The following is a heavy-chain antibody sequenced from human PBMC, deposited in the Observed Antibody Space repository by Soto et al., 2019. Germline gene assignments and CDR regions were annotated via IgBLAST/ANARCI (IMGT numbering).Heavy chain of an antibody. D-gene: IGHD2-2*01. CDR1: GDYIHVGDYY. CDR2: IYYTGKT. J-gene: IGHJ5*02. CDR3: GRDLTSNANCIDP. Sequence: QVQLQESGPGLVKPSQTLSLTCSVSGDYIHVGDYYWTWIRQRPGKGLEWMGYIYYTGKTYYNPSLESRLTMSVDRSKNQFSLRLTSVTAADTAVYFCGRDLTSNANCIDPWGQGTLVTVSS. V-gene: IGHV4-30-4*01.